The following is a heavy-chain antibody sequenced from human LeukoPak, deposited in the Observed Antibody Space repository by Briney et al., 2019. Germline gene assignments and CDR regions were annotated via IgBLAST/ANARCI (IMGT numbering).Heavy chain of an antibody. D-gene: IGHD2-15*01. Sequence: PGGSLRLSCEASGSTFSGYAMSWVRQAPGKGLEWVSSINAFGARTYYADSVKGRFTISRDNSKNTLYLQMNSLRAEDTALYYCAKVALGYCSGSSCYYFDYGGQGTLVTVSS. J-gene: IGHJ4*02. CDR3: AKVALGYCSGSSCYYFDY. CDR1: GSTFSGYA. CDR2: INAFGART. V-gene: IGHV3-23*01.